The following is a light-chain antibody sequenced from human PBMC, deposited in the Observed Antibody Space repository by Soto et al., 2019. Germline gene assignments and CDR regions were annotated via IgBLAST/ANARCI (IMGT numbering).Light chain of an antibody. V-gene: IGKV4-1*01. CDR1: QSVLFSSDNKNY. J-gene: IGKJ4*02. CDR3: MQALQTPR. CDR2: WAS. Sequence: DIVMTQSPDSLAVSLGERATINCKSSQSVLFSSDNKNYLAWYQQKPGQPPKVLIYWASARESGVPDRFSGSGSGTDFTLKISRVEAEDVGVYYCMQALQTPRFGGGTKVEIK.